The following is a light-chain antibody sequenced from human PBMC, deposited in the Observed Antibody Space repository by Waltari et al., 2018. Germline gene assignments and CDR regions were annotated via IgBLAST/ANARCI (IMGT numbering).Light chain of an antibody. J-gene: IGKJ3*01. Sequence: DIQMTQSPSSLSASVGDRVTITCRASQGIRVDLGWYQQKPGRAPKRLIYAASRLQSGVPSRFSGSGSGTEFTLTISSLEPEDFGTYYCLQHNSYPCTFGPGTKVDIK. V-gene: IGKV1-17*01. CDR3: LQHNSYPCT. CDR2: AAS. CDR1: QGIRVD.